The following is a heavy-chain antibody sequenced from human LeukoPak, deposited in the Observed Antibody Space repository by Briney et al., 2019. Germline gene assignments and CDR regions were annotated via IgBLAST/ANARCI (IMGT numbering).Heavy chain of an antibody. CDR1: GFTLSSYW. V-gene: IGHV3-7*01. CDR3: AREGEMATVLNY. D-gene: IGHD5-24*01. J-gene: IGHJ4*02. Sequence: GGSLRLSCAASGFTLSSYWMSWVRQAPGKGLEWVANIKQDGSEKYYVDSVKGRFTISRDNAKNSLYLQMNSLRAEDTAVYYCAREGEMATVLNYWGQGTLVTVSS. CDR2: IKQDGSEK.